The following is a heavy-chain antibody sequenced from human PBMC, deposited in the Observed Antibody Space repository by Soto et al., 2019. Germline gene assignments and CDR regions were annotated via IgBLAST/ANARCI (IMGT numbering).Heavy chain of an antibody. Sequence: QVQLVESGGGVVQPGRSLRLSCAASGFTFSSYAMHWVRQAPGKGLEWVAVISYDGSNKYYADSVKGRFTISRDNSKNTLYLQMNSLRAEDTAVYYCARDNSGSSWYFDYWGQGTLFTVSS. V-gene: IGHV3-30-3*01. CDR1: GFTFSSYA. D-gene: IGHD6-13*01. CDR3: ARDNSGSSWYFDY. CDR2: ISYDGSNK. J-gene: IGHJ4*02.